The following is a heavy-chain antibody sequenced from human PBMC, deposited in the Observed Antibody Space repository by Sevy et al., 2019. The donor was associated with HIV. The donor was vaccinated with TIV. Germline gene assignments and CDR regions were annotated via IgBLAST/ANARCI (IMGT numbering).Heavy chain of an antibody. CDR1: GGSFSGYY. J-gene: IGHJ4*02. V-gene: IGHV4-34*01. Sequence: SDTLSLTCAVYGGSFSGYYWSWIQQPPGKGLEWIGEIIPSGITNYNPSLKSRVTISIDTSKNQFSLKVKSVTAADTAIYYCARGQWEHPYWGQGTQVTVSS. CDR3: ARGQWEHPY. CDR2: IIPSGIT. D-gene: IGHD1-26*01.